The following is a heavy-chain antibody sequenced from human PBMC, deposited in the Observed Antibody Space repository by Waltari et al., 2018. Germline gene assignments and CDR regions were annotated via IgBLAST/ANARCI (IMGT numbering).Heavy chain of an antibody. Sequence: QVQLVQSGAEVKKPGSSVKVSCKASGGTFSSSAISWVRQAPGHGLEWMGGIIPIFGTANYAQKFQGRVTITADESTSTAYMELSSLRSEDTAVYYCASGNSGYDYEGPRFDWYFDLWGRGTLVTVSS. CDR3: ASGNSGYDYEGPRFDWYFDL. D-gene: IGHD5-12*01. J-gene: IGHJ2*01. CDR1: GGTFSSSA. V-gene: IGHV1-69*01. CDR2: IIPIFGTA.